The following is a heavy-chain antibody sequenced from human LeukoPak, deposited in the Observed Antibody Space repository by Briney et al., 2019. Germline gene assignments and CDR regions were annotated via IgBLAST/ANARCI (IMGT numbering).Heavy chain of an antibody. Sequence: SETLSLTCTVSGDSIISSSYYWGWIRQPPGKGLEWIAYIHDSGSTYNNPSLKSRLSISIDTSKNQFSLKLNSVTAADTAVYYCARVVAAAGNNWFDPWGQGTLVTVSS. CDR2: IHDSGST. V-gene: IGHV4-39*07. D-gene: IGHD6-13*01. CDR3: ARVVAAAGNNWFDP. J-gene: IGHJ5*02. CDR1: GDSIISSSYY.